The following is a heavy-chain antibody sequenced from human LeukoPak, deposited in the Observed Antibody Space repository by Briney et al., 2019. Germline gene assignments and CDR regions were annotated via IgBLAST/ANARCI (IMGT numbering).Heavy chain of an antibody. CDR3: ARRGGYGDLPDAFDI. Sequence: ASVKVSCKASGYTFTGYYMHWVRQAPGQGLEWMGWINPNSGGTNYAQKSQGRVTMTRDTSISTAYMELSRLRSDDTAVYYCARRGGYGDLPDAFDIWGQGTMVTVSS. V-gene: IGHV1-2*02. CDR2: INPNSGGT. CDR1: GYTFTGYY. D-gene: IGHD4-17*01. J-gene: IGHJ3*02.